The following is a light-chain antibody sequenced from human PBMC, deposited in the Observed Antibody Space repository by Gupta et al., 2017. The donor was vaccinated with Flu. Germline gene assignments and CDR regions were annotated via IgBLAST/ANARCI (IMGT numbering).Light chain of an antibody. CDR3: RQAKNFPWS. V-gene: IGKV1-12*02. CDR2: AAS. CDR1: QGISSW. Sequence: TITCRASQGISSWLAWYQQKPGKAPKVLVYAASSLQSGVPSMSSGSGSGTDFTLTISSLQPEDFATYYCRQAKNFPWSFGQGTKVEIK. J-gene: IGKJ1*01.